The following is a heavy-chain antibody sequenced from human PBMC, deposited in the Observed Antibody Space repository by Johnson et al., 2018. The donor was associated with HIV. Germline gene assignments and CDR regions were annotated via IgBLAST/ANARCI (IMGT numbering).Heavy chain of an antibody. CDR3: AKGLDTAMVRDAFDI. CDR2: ISYDGSYR. CDR1: RFTFRTYA. V-gene: IGHV3-30*04. D-gene: IGHD5-18*01. J-gene: IGHJ3*02. Sequence: QVQLVESGGGVVQPGRSLRLSCAASRFTFRTYAMHWVRQAPGKGLEWVALISYDGSYRYYADSVTGRFTISRDNSKNTLYLQMNSLRAEDTAVYYCAKGLDTAMVRDAFDIWGQGTMVTVSS.